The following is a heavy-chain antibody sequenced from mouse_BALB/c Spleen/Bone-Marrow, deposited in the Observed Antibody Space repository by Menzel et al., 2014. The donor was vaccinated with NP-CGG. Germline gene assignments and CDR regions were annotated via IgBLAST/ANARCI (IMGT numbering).Heavy chain of an antibody. CDR1: GYTFTSYW. CDR3: ARGNPLYAMDY. D-gene: IGHD2-1*01. CDR2: INPSTGYT. V-gene: IGHV1-7*01. Sequence: VQRVESGAELAKPGASVKMSCKASGYTFTSYWMHWVKQRPGQGLEWIGYINPSTGYTDYNQKSNDKATLTADKSSSTAYMQLSSLTSKDSAVYYCARGNPLYAMDYWGQGTSVTVSS. J-gene: IGHJ4*01.